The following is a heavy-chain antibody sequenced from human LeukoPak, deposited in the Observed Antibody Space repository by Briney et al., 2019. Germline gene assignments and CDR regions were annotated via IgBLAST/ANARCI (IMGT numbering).Heavy chain of an antibody. CDR1: GGTFSSYA. Sequence: SVKVSCKASGGTFSSYAINWVRQAPGQGLEWMGGIIPIFGTENYAQKFQGRVTITTDGSTSTAYMELSSLRSEDTAVYYCARDWRVGAFDIWGQGTMVTVSS. J-gene: IGHJ3*02. CDR3: ARDWRVGAFDI. CDR2: IIPIFGTE. V-gene: IGHV1-69*05. D-gene: IGHD1-26*01.